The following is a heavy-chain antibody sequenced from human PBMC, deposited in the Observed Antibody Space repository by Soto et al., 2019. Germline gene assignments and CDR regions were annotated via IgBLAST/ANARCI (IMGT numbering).Heavy chain of an antibody. V-gene: IGHV3-9*01. Sequence: AGGSLRLSCAASGFTFDDYAMHWVRQAPGKGLEWVSGISWNSGSIGYADSVKGRFTISRDNAKNSLYLQMNSLRAEDTALYYCAKDTTRIAVAGDAFDIWGQGTIVTVSS. CDR1: GFTFDDYA. CDR3: AKDTTRIAVAGDAFDI. D-gene: IGHD6-19*01. J-gene: IGHJ3*02. CDR2: ISWNSGSI.